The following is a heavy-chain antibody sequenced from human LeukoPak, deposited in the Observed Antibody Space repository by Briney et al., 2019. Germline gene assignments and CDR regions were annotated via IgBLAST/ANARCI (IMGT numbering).Heavy chain of an antibody. Sequence: GGSLRLSCAASGFTFSSYGMHWVRQAPGKGLEWVAVIWYDGSNKYYADSVKGRFTISRDNSKNTLYQQMNSLRAEDTAVYYCAKGGCSSTSCCGEVYYYYMDVWGKGTTVTVSS. CDR3: AKGGCSSTSCCGEVYYYYMDV. CDR2: IWYDGSNK. CDR1: GFTFSSYG. J-gene: IGHJ6*03. V-gene: IGHV3-33*06. D-gene: IGHD2-2*01.